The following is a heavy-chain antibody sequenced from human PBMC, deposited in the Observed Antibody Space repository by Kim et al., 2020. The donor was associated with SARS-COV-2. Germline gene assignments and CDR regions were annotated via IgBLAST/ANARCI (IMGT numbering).Heavy chain of an antibody. CDR1: GFTFSSYG. J-gene: IGHJ5*02. D-gene: IGHD6-19*01. Sequence: GGSLRLSCAASGFTFSSYGMHWVRQAPGKGLEWVAVIWYDGSNKYYADSVKGRFTISRDNSKNTLYLQMNSLRAEDTAVYYCAKIAVAGTLWAWFDPWGQGTLVTVSS. V-gene: IGHV3-33*06. CDR2: IWYDGSNK. CDR3: AKIAVAGTLWAWFDP.